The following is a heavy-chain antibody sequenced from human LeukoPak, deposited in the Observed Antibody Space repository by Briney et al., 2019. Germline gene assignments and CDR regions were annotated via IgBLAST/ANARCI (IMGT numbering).Heavy chain of an antibody. CDR2: IIPIFGTA. Sequence: GASVEVSCKASGYTFTSYAISWVRQAPGQGLEWLGGIIPIFGTANYAQKFQGRVTITADESTSTAYMELSSLRSEDTAVYYCARENPSEPGFDYWGQGTLVTVSS. J-gene: IGHJ4*02. V-gene: IGHV1-69*13. CDR1: GYTFTSYA. D-gene: IGHD1-14*01. CDR3: ARENPSEPGFDY.